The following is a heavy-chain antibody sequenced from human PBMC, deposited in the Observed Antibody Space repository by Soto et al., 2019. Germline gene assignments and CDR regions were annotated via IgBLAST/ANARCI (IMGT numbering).Heavy chain of an antibody. Sequence: PGGSLRLSCAASGFTFSSYGMHWVRQAPGKGMERVAVISYEGSNKYYADSVKGRFTISRDNSKNTLYLQMNSLRAEDTAVYYCAKDTAMVTYYYYGMDVWGQGTTVTVSS. CDR2: ISYEGSNK. J-gene: IGHJ6*02. D-gene: IGHD5-18*01. CDR3: AKDTAMVTYYYYGMDV. V-gene: IGHV3-30*18. CDR1: GFTFSSYG.